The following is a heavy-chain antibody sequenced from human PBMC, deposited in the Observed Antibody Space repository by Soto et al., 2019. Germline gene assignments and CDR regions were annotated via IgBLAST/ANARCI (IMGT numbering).Heavy chain of an antibody. D-gene: IGHD5-12*01. V-gene: IGHV1-18*01. CDR1: GYTFSHYA. CDR3: ARDSVYIGGYDADY. J-gene: IGHJ4*02. Sequence: QVHLVQSGAEVKKPGPSVRVSCKTSGYTFSHYAISWVRQAPGQGIEWMGWINTGSGYTNYAHDRVTMTKDASTYTAYLEVTSLRSYDTAIYYCARDSVYIGGYDADYWGQGTLVTVSS. CDR2: INTGSGYT.